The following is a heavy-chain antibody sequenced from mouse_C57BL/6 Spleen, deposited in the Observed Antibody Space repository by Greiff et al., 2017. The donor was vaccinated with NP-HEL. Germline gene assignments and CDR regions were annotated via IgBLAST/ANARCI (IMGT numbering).Heavy chain of an antibody. D-gene: IGHD2-2*01. Sequence: VQLQQSGPELVKPGASVKISCKASGYTFTDYYMNWVKQSHGKSLEWIGDINPNNGGTSYNQKFKGKATLTVDKSSSTAYMALRSLTSEDSAVYYCASPKAMVTSWFAYWGQGTLVTVSA. V-gene: IGHV1-26*01. CDR3: ASPKAMVTSWFAY. CDR1: GYTFTDYY. J-gene: IGHJ3*01. CDR2: INPNNGGT.